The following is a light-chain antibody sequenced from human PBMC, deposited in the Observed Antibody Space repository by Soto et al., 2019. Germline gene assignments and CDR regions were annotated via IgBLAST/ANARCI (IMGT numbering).Light chain of an antibody. CDR2: EVS. CDR1: QSLIHSDGNTY. CDR3: MQGTHWPWT. J-gene: IGKJ1*01. Sequence: DVVMTQSPLSLPVTLGQPASISCRSSQSLIHSDGNTYLSWFQQRPGQSPRRLIYEVSDRDSGGPDRFTGSGSGTDFTLKISSGEAEDVGDYYCMQGTHWPWTFGQGTEVEIK. V-gene: IGKV2-30*02.